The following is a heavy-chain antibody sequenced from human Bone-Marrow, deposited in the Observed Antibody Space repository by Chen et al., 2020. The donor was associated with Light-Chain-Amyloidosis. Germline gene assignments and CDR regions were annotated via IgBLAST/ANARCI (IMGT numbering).Heavy chain of an antibody. CDR1: GYTFTRYW. CDR2: IYASDSQV. D-gene: IGHD3-22*01. J-gene: IGHJ5*02. CDR3: ARTSGDYYDSAGSPFDP. V-gene: IGHV5-51*03. Sequence: EVQLVQSGAEVKKPGDSLKISCKASGYTFTRYWIAWFRQMPGKGLEWMETIYASDSQVRYSPSFQGQVSMSVEKSSTTAYLQWSSLKASDSAMYFCARTSGDYYDSAGSPFDPWGQGSLVTVSS.